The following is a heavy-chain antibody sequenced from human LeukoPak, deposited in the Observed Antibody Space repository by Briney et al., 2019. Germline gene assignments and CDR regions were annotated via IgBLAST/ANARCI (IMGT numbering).Heavy chain of an antibody. D-gene: IGHD3-9*01. Sequence: GGSLRLSCGASGFTFSNYAMSWVRHAPGKGLEWVSAITGGGRSTYYTDSVKGRFTISRDNSKNTLYPQMNSLRTEDTAVYYCAKWGDYDVLTGYYVSDYWGQGTLVTVSS. J-gene: IGHJ4*02. CDR2: ITGGGRST. V-gene: IGHV3-23*01. CDR1: GFTFSNYA. CDR3: AKWGDYDVLTGYYVSDY.